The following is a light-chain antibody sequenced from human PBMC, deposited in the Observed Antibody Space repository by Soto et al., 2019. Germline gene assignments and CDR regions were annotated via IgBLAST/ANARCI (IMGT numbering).Light chain of an antibody. V-gene: IGKV3D-15*01. Sequence: EIVLTQSPGTLSLSPGESATLSCRASESVSSSYLAWYQQKPGQAPRLLIYDASNRATGIPVRFSGSGSGTEFTLTISSLQSEDFAVYYCQQYNNWPPTWTFGQGTKVDIK. CDR2: DAS. CDR3: QQYNNWPPTWT. CDR1: ESVSSSY. J-gene: IGKJ1*01.